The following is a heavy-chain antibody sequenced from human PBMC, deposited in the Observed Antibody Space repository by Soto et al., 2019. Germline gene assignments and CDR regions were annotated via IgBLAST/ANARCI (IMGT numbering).Heavy chain of an antibody. CDR1: GFIFSNFG. V-gene: IGHV3-33*01. CDR2: ISSDEKIK. Sequence: LRLSCVASGFIFSNFGMHWVRQAPGKGLEWVAVISSDEKIKQYADSVRGRFAISRDNSKNTLYLQMTSLRAEDTAIYYCARGLRSVLDYWGQGTLVTVSS. CDR3: ARGLRSVLDY. D-gene: IGHD6-6*01. J-gene: IGHJ4*02.